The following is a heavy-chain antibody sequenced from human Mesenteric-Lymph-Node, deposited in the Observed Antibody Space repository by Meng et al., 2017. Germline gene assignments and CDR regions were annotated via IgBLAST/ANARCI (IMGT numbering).Heavy chain of an antibody. CDR1: GFTFSSYE. Sequence: GGSLRLSCAASGFTFSSYEMNWVRQAPGKGLEWVSYISSSGSTIYYADSVKGRFTISRDNAKNSLYLQMNSLRADDTAVYYCARRGVTYCSTTSCFPTWFDPWGQGTLVTVSS. D-gene: IGHD2-2*01. CDR3: ARRGVTYCSTTSCFPTWFDP. J-gene: IGHJ5*02. CDR2: ISSSGSTI. V-gene: IGHV3-48*03.